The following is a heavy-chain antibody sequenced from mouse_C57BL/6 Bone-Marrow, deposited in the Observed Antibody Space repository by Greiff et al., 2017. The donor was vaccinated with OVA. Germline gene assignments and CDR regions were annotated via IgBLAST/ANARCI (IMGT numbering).Heavy chain of an antibody. CDR3: ARSGTYLDY. CDR1: GYTFTDYN. J-gene: IGHJ2*01. D-gene: IGHD3-3*01. Sequence: VQLKESGPELVKPGASVKIPCNASGYTFTDYNMDWVKQSHGKSLEWIGDINPNNGGTIYNQKFKGKATLTVDKSSSTAYMELRSLTSEDTAVYYCARSGTYLDYWGQGTTLTVSS. CDR2: INPNNGGT. V-gene: IGHV1-18*01.